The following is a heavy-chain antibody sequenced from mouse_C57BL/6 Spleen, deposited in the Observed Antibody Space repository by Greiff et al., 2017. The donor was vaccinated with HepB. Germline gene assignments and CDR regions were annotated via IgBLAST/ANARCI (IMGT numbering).Heavy chain of an antibody. V-gene: IGHV3-6*01. CDR3: ARDGGWEFAY. Sequence: EVRLQRSGPGLGKPSRSLSSTSSLPGSSTPGGYSGNWIRQFPGNKLEWMGYISYDGRNNYNPSLKNRISITRDTSKNQFFLKLNSVTTEDTATYYCARDGGWEFAYWGQGTLVTVSA. D-gene: IGHD4-1*01. CDR2: ISYDGRN. J-gene: IGHJ3*01. CDR1: GSSTPGGYS.